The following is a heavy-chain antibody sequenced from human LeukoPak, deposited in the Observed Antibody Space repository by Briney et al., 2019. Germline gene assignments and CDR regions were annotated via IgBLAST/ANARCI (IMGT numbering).Heavy chain of an antibody. D-gene: IGHD4-11*01. Sequence: GRSVRLSCAASGFIFRSNGMHWVRQAPGKGLEWLAVIWHDGSNQYYADSVKGRFTISRDNSKNTLYLQMNSLRAEDTAVYYCARDGSDYHLDYWGQGTLVTVSS. J-gene: IGHJ4*02. CDR1: GFIFRSNG. V-gene: IGHV3-33*01. CDR3: ARDGSDYHLDY. CDR2: IWHDGSNQ.